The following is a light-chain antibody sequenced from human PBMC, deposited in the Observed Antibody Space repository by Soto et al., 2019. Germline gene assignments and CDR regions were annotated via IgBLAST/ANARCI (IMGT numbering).Light chain of an antibody. J-gene: IGKJ5*01. CDR1: QGVSSSH. V-gene: IGKV3-20*01. CDR2: GAS. Sequence: IVLTQSPGTLSLSPGERATLSFRASQGVSSSHLAWYQQKPGQAPRLLVYGASSRATGTPDRFSGSGSGTYFTLTISRLEPEDFAVYYCQQYGSSITFGQGTRLEIK. CDR3: QQYGSSIT.